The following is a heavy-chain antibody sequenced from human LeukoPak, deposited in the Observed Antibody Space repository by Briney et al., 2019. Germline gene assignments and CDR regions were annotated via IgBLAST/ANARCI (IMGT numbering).Heavy chain of an antibody. V-gene: IGHV3-30*18. CDR2: ISYDGSNE. CDR3: VKGYYDFDY. Sequence: GGSLRLSCTASGFSFSNYGMHWVRQAPGKGLEWITVISYDGSNEYYADSVKCRFTISRDNSKITLYLQMNSLRAEDTAVYYCVKGYYDFDYWGQGTLVTVSS. CDR1: GFSFSNYG. D-gene: IGHD3-3*01. J-gene: IGHJ4*02.